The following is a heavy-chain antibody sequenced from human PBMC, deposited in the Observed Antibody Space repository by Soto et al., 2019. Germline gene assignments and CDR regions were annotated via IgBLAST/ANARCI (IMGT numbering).Heavy chain of an antibody. CDR3: VKEVEGFDY. Sequence: EVQLVESGGGLVKPGGSLRLSCAASGFTFSGHTMNWVRQTPGKGLEWVSSITSSRAVFYADSVKGRFTISRDNAKNSLYLQMNSLRAEDTAVYYCVKEVEGFDYWGQGTLVTVSS. CDR1: GFTFSGHT. J-gene: IGHJ4*02. V-gene: IGHV3-21*01. CDR2: ITSSRAV. D-gene: IGHD1-1*01.